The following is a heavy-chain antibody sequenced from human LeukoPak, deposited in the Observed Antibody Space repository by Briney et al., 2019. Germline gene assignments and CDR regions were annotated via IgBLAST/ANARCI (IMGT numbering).Heavy chain of an antibody. CDR1: EFASSANW. J-gene: IGHJ6*04. D-gene: IGHD3-10*02. CDR2: IIGDGSVT. V-gene: IGHV3-74*01. Sequence: GGSLRLSCAASEFASSANWMHWVRQAPGRGLVWVSRIIGDGSVTNYADSVKGRFTISRDNAKNTLYLQMNSLRAEDTAVYYCAELGITMIGGVWGKGTTVTISS. CDR3: AELGITMIGGV.